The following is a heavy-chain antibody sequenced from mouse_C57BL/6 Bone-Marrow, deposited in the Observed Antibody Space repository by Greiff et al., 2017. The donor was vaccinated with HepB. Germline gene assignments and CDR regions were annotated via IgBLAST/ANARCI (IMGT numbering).Heavy chain of an antibody. CDR2: IHPNSGST. CDR3: ARGWLPYAMDY. D-gene: IGHD2-3*01. Sequence: QVQLQQPGAELVKPGASVKLSCKASGYTFTSYWMHWVKQRPGQGLEWIGMIHPNSGSTNYNEKFKSKATLTVDKSSSTAYMQLSSLSSEESAAYYCARGWLPYAMDYWGQGTSVTVSA. V-gene: IGHV1-64*01. J-gene: IGHJ4*01. CDR1: GYTFTSYW.